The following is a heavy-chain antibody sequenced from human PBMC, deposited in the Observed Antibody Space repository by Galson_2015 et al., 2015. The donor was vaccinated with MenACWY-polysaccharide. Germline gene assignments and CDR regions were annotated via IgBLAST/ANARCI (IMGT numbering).Heavy chain of an antibody. J-gene: IGHJ4*02. CDR2: ISWNSGRK. CDR3: VKARGGYVVTAYFDY. Sequence: SLRLSCATSGFNFDDYAVRWVRQVPGKGLEWVSGISWNSGRKEYAESVEGRFVISRDNAKKSLYLQMSSLRIEDTALYYCVKARGGYVVTAYFDYWGQGTLVTVSS. V-gene: IGHV3-9*01. D-gene: IGHD2-21*02. CDR1: GFNFDDYA.